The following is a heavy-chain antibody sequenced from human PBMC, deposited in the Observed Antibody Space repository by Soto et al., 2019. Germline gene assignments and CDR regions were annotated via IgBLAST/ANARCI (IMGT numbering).Heavy chain of an antibody. Sequence: QVQLEQSGAEVKKPGASVTVSCKTSGYTFNTYGISWVRQAPGQGLEWMGWISGYSGNSDYSQKFQGRVTMTRDTSTRIAYMELRGLTSDDTAVYYGARGDPATYRRLPFDHWGQGTVVTVSS. CDR3: ARGDPATYRRLPFDH. V-gene: IGHV1-18*04. CDR1: GYTFNTYG. CDR2: ISGYSGNS. J-gene: IGHJ4*02. D-gene: IGHD5-18*01.